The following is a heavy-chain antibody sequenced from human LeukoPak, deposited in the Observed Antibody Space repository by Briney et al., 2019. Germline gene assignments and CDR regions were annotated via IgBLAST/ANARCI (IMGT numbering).Heavy chain of an antibody. D-gene: IGHD6-19*01. CDR1: GASTSSRY. J-gene: IGHJ4*02. Sequence: SETLSLTCSASGASTSSRYWSWIRQFPGGTLEWIGHIYNAKNTKYNPSLTSRVTISVDTSRNQFSLMLATLTAADTAIHYCAQTTGWPRFDFWGPGALVTVSS. CDR3: AQTTGWPRFDF. CDR2: IYNAKNT. V-gene: IGHV4-59*08.